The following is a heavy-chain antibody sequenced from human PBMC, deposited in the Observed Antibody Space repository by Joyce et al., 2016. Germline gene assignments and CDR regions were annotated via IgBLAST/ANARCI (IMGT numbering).Heavy chain of an antibody. J-gene: IGHJ4*02. CDR3: ARALGWDSNSCHDY. CDR1: GFTFSNYG. D-gene: IGHD6-13*01. Sequence: QVQLVESGGGVVQPGRSLRLFCAASGFTFSNYGMHWVRQAPGKGLEWVEVRSYDGSNKYYVDSVKGRFTISRDNSKNTLYLQMNSLRPEDTAVYYCARALGWDSNSCHDYWGQGTLVTVSS. V-gene: IGHV3-30*03. CDR2: RSYDGSNK.